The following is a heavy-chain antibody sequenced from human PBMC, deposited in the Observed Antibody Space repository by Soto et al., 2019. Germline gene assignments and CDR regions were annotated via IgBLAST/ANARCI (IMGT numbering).Heavy chain of an antibody. CDR2: ISGSGGST. CDR3: AKGGYCSGGSSTGNSYYYYMDV. CDR1: GFTFSSYA. J-gene: IGHJ6*03. Sequence: GGSLRLSCAASGFTFSSYAMSWVRQAPGKGLEWVSAISGSGGSTYYADSVKGRFTISRDNSKNTLYLQMNSLRAEDTAVYYCAKGGYCSGGSSTGNSYYYYMDVWGKGTTVTVSS. D-gene: IGHD2-15*01. V-gene: IGHV3-23*01.